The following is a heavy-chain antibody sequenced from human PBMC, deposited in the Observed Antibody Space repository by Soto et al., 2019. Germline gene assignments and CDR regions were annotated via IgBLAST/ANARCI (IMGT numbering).Heavy chain of an antibody. V-gene: IGHV3-74*01. J-gene: IGHJ4*02. Sequence: GGSLRLSCAASGFTFSSYWMHWVRQAPGKGLVWVSRINSDGSSTSYADSVKGRYTISRDNAKNTLYLQMNSLRAEDTAVYYCARVNGGTRDFDYWGQGTLVTVSS. D-gene: IGHD1-1*01. CDR3: ARVNGGTRDFDY. CDR1: GFTFSSYW. CDR2: INSDGSST.